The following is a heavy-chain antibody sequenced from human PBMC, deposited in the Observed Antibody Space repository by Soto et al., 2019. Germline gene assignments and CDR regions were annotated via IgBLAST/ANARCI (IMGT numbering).Heavy chain of an antibody. V-gene: IGHV4-34*01. CDR2: INHSGST. CDR1: GGSFNGYY. CDR3: ARCDSSGYWFDP. D-gene: IGHD3-22*01. Sequence: SETLSLTCAVYGGSFNGYYWSWIRQPPGKGLERIGDINHSGSTNYNPSLKSRVTISVDTSKTQFSLKLSSVTAADTAVEDAARCDSSGYWFDPWGQGTLVTVSS. J-gene: IGHJ5*02.